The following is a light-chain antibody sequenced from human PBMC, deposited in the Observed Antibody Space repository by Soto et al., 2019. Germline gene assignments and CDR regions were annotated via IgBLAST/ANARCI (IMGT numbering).Light chain of an antibody. V-gene: IGKV1-33*01. CDR3: QQYDNLPLT. CDR2: DAS. Sequence: DIQRTQSPSSLSASVGDRVTLACQASQDISHYLNWYHQRPGKAPELLIYDASNLGTGVPSRFSGSGSGTDFTFTISSLQPEDIATYYCQQYDNLPLTFGQGTKVDIK. CDR1: QDISHY. J-gene: IGKJ1*01.